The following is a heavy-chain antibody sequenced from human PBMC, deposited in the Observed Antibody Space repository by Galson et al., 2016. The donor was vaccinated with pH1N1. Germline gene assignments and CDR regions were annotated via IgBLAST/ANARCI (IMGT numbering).Heavy chain of an antibody. CDR3: ARPAEQQWLVILPFGY. J-gene: IGHJ4*02. CDR1: GFTINYYW. Sequence: SLRLSCAASGFTINYYWISWVRQAPGKGLEWVANIKGDASVKYEGVSVRGRFTISRDNAKNSLYLQMNSLRAEDTAVYYCARPAEQQWLVILPFGYWGQGILVTVSS. D-gene: IGHD6-19*01. V-gene: IGHV3-7*01. CDR2: IKGDASVK.